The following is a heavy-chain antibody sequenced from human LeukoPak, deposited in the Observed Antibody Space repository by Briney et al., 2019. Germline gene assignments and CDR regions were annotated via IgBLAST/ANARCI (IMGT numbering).Heavy chain of an antibody. D-gene: IGHD6-19*01. Sequence: PSETLSLTCAVYGGSFSGYYRSWIRQPPGKGLEWIGEINHSGSTNYNPSLKSRVTISVDTSKNQFSLKLSSVTAADTAVYYCARGSGWYGYYYYYGMDVWGQGTTVTVSS. CDR2: INHSGST. J-gene: IGHJ6*02. CDR3: ARGSGWYGYYYYYGMDV. V-gene: IGHV4-34*01. CDR1: GGSFSGYY.